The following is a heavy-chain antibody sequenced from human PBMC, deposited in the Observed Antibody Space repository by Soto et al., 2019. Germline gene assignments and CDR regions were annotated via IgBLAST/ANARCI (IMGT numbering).Heavy chain of an antibody. CDR3: TREDSASYLIY. D-gene: IGHD1-26*01. CDR1: GFTFSSYS. V-gene: IGHV3-48*02. Sequence: PGGSMRLSCAASGFTFSSYSMNWVRQAPGKGLEWVSYITSDSTNVHYADSVRGRFTVSRDNAKNSLYLQMNSLRDEDTAIYYCTREDSASYLIYWGLGTLVTVSS. J-gene: IGHJ4*02. CDR2: ITSDSTNV.